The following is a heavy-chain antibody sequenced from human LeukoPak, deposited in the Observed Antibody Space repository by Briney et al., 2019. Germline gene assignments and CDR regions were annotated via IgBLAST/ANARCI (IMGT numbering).Heavy chain of an antibody. V-gene: IGHV3-7*01. J-gene: IGHJ4*02. CDR3: ATTVAGYPDDYFDY. Sequence: GGSLRLSCAASEFTFSNYWMSWVRQAPGKGLERVAHTNQDGSKNYYVDSVRGRFTISRDNAKNSLYLQMNSLRAEDTAVYYCATTVAGYPDDYFDYWGQGTLVTVSS. CDR2: TNQDGSKN. CDR1: EFTFSNYW. D-gene: IGHD6-19*01.